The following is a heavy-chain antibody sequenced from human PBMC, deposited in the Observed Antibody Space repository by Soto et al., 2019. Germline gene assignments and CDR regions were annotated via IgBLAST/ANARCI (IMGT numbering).Heavy chain of an antibody. J-gene: IGHJ3*02. CDR3: ARDTDVLTRRFRAFDI. Sequence: ASVKVSCKASGYTFIRYAMNWVRQAPGQRLEWMGWINAGNGNTKYAQKFQGRVTMTRDTSTRTAYMELRSLRSDDTAVYYCARDTDVLTRRFRAFDIWGQGTMVTVSS. CDR2: INAGNGNT. D-gene: IGHD1-20*01. CDR1: GYTFIRYA. V-gene: IGHV1-3*01.